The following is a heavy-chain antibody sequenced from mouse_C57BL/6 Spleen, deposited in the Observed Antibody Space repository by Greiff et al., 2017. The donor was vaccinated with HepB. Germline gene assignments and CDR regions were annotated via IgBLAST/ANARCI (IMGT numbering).Heavy chain of an antibody. Sequence: LQESGAELVRPGTSVKMSCKASGYTFTNYWIGWAKQRPGHGLEWIGDIYPGGGYTNYNEKFKGKATFTADTSSNTAYMQLSSLTTEDSAIYYCARYYGSSYWFAYWGQGTLVTVSA. CDR1: GYTFTNYW. D-gene: IGHD1-1*01. V-gene: IGHV1-63*01. CDR3: ARYYGSSYWFAY. CDR2: IYPGGGYT. J-gene: IGHJ3*01.